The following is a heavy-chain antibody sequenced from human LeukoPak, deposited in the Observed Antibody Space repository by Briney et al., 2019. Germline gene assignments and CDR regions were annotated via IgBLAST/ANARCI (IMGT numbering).Heavy chain of an antibody. J-gene: IGHJ4*02. CDR1: GFSFSNYG. D-gene: IGHD1/OR15-1a*01. Sequence: AGGSLRLSCEASGFSFSNYGMHWVRQAPGKGLEWVAFIRYGGSNKNYADSVKGRFTISRDNSKKTLYLEMNSLRAEDTAVYYCAKVRAATTFLVDYWGQGTLVTVSS. CDR3: AKVRAATTFLVDY. V-gene: IGHV3-30*02. CDR2: IRYGGSNK.